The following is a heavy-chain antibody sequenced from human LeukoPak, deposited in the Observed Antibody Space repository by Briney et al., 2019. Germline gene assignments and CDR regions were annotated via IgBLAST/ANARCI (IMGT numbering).Heavy chain of an antibody. CDR1: GFTFNSYV. J-gene: IGHJ4*02. D-gene: IGHD7-27*01. CDR2: ISAAGRTT. Sequence: GGSLRLSCAASGFTFNSYVMSWVRQAPGKGLEWVAGISAAGRTTYYADSVKGRFTVSRDNPRNTLFLQMKSLRVEDTAIYYCTKADLYNAGDEVWGLGTLVTVSS. CDR3: TKADLYNAGDEV. V-gene: IGHV3-23*01.